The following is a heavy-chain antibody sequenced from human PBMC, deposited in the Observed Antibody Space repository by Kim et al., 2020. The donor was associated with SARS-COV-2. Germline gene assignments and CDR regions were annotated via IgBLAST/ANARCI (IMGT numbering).Heavy chain of an antibody. D-gene: IGHD2-15*01. J-gene: IGHJ6*01. CDR1: GFTFSSYG. CDR3: ARYKYGRGSPSMDV. V-gene: IGHV3-33*05. CDR2: ISSDGSNK. Sequence: GVSLRLSCAASGFTFSSYGMHWVRQAPGKGLELVAVISSDGSNKYYADSVKGRFTVSLDHSKNTPYLQMNSPRAEDTSVYYCARYKYGRGSPSMDV.